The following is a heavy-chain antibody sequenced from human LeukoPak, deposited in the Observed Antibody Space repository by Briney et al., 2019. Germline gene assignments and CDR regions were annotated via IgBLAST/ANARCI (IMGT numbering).Heavy chain of an antibody. J-gene: IGHJ4*02. V-gene: IGHV3-21*01. CDR3: ARDTSDWLLFTPFDY. Sequence: PGGSLRLSCAASGFTFSSYEMNWVRQAPGKGLEWVSSITSSSNYIYYADSLKGRFTISRDNDKNFLYLQMNSLRAEDTAVYYCARDTSDWLLFTPFDYWGQGTLVTVSS. CDR2: ITSSSNYI. D-gene: IGHD3-9*01. CDR1: GFTFSSYE.